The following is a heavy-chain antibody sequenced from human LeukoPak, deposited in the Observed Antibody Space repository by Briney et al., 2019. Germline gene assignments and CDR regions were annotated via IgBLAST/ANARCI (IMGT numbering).Heavy chain of an antibody. J-gene: IGHJ6*03. CDR3: ARSVGAPFRYYYYYMDV. Sequence: SETLSLTCTVSGGSISSYYWSWIRQPPGKGLEWIGYIYYSGSTNYNPSLKSRVTISVDTSKNQFSLKLSSVTAADTAVYYCARSVGAPFRYYYYYMDVWAKGPRSPSP. V-gene: IGHV4-59*08. CDR2: IYYSGST. D-gene: IGHD1-26*01. CDR1: GGSISSYY.